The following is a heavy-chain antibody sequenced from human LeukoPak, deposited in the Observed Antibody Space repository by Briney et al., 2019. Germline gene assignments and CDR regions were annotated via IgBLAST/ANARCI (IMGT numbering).Heavy chain of an antibody. CDR1: GGFISSGGYY. CDR3: ASHCSGGTCYRYYFDN. CDR2: IYYTGST. D-gene: IGHD2-15*01. J-gene: IGHJ4*02. V-gene: IGHV4-31*03. Sequence: SQTLSLTCTVSGGFISSGGYYWSWIRQHPGKGLEWIGYIYYTGSTYYNPSLKSRASISVDTSNNQFSLELSSVSAADTAVYYCASHCSGGTCYRYYFDNWGQGILVTVSS.